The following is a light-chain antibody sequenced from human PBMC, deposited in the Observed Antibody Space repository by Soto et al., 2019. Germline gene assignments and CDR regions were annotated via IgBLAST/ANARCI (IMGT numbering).Light chain of an antibody. V-gene: IGKV1-33*01. J-gene: IGKJ5*01. CDR3: QQIYSIPIT. CDR2: DAS. Sequence: DIQMTQSPSSLSASVGDRVTITCQASQDVSNYLNWYQQKPGKAPKLLIYDASNLETGFPSRFSGSGSGTDFTFTISSLQPEDIATYYCQQIYSIPITFGQGTRLEIK. CDR1: QDVSNY.